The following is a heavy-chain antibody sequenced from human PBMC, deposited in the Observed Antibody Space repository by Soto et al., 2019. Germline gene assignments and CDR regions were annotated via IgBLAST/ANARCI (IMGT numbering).Heavy chain of an antibody. D-gene: IGHD3-3*01. J-gene: IGHJ5*02. CDR2: INHSGST. CDR3: ASKRRYDFWSVYYVARQFDP. V-gene: IGHV4-34*01. CDR1: GGSFSGYY. Sequence: SETLSLTCAVYGGSFSGYYWSWIRQPPGKGLEWIGEINHSGSTNYNPSLKSRVTISVDTSKNQFSLKLSSVTAADTAVYYCASKRRYDFWSVYYVARQFDPWGQGTLATVSS.